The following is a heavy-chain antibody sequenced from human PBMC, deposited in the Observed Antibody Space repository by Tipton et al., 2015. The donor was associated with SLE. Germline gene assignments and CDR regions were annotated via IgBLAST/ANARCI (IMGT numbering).Heavy chain of an antibody. D-gene: IGHD2-21*02. CDR1: GYSISSGYY. CDR2: IYYSGST. CDR3: ARVGMEVTAGYFDY. V-gene: IGHV4-61*01. Sequence: TLSLTCAVPGYSISSGYYWSWIRQPPGKGLEWIGYIYYSGSTNYNPSLKSRVTISVDTSKNQFSLKLSSVAAGDTAVYYCARVGMEVTAGYFDYCGPGTVATDSS. J-gene: IGHJ4*02.